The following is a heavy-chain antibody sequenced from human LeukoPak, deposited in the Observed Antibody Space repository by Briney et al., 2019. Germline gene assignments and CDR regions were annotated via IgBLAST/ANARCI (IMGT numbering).Heavy chain of an antibody. J-gene: IGHJ4*02. CDR2: ISGSGGST. CDR1: GFTFSSYA. CDR3: AKGGQSGSYPGGFDY. D-gene: IGHD1-26*01. Sequence: GGSLRLSCAASGFTFSSYAMSWARQAPGKGLEWVSAISGSGGSTYYADSVKGRFTISRDNSKNTLYLQMNSLRAEDTAVYYCAKGGQSGSYPGGFDYWGQGTLVTVSS. V-gene: IGHV3-23*01.